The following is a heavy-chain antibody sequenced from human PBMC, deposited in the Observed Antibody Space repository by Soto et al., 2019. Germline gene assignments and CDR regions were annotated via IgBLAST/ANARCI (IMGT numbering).Heavy chain of an antibody. V-gene: IGHV3-9*02. J-gene: IGHJ4*02. CDR1: GFTSNDHG. CDR3: VKDIEPGGAHY. Sequence: SLKISCAASGFTSNDHGMHWVRQAPGKGLEWVAGIIWNIGNTGYVDSVKGRFTISRDYASNSLYLQMNSLRPDDTALYYCVKDIEPGGAHYWGQGTLVTVSS. CDR2: IIWNIGNT. D-gene: IGHD3-16*01.